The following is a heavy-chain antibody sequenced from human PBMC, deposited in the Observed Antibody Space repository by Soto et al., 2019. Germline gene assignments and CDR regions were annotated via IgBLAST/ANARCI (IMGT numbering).Heavy chain of an antibody. Sequence: QVQLVQSGAEVKRPGSSVTVSCTASGGSFSSYAITWVRQAPGQGLEWMGATIPIFETPTYAEKFQGRVTISADESTSTAYMELSSLTYEDTAVYYCARAPFCYGATLRRFDHWGQGTLVTVSS. CDR2: TIPIFETP. D-gene: IGHD2-2*01. J-gene: IGHJ4*02. CDR1: GGSFSSYA. CDR3: ARAPFCYGATLRRFDH. V-gene: IGHV1-69*01.